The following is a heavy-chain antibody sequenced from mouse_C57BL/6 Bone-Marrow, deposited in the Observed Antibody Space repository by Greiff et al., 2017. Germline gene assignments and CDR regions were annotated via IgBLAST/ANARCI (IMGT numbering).Heavy chain of an antibody. Sequence: QVQLQQSGAELVRPGASVKLSCKASGYTFTDYYINWVKQRPGQGLEWIARIYPGSGNTYYNEKFKGKATLTAEKSSSTAYMQLSSLTSEDSAVYFCAREGWLPPYAMDYWGQGTSVTVSS. CDR3: AREGWLPPYAMDY. CDR1: GYTFTDYY. CDR2: IYPGSGNT. J-gene: IGHJ4*01. V-gene: IGHV1-76*01. D-gene: IGHD2-2*01.